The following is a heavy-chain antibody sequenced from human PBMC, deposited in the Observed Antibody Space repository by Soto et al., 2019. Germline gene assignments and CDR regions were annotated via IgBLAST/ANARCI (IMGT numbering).Heavy chain of an antibody. J-gene: IGHJ6*02. CDR2: ISAYNGNT. CDR3: ARDPLIVATISRPDIAAAGTNYYYGMDV. D-gene: IGHD6-13*01. CDR1: GYTFTSYG. Sequence: GASVKVSCKASGYTFTSYGISWVRQAPGQGLEWMGWISAYNGNTNYAQKLQGRVTMTTDTSTSTAYMELRSLRSDDTAVYYCARDPLIVATISRPDIAAAGTNYYYGMDVWGQGTTVTVSS. V-gene: IGHV1-18*01.